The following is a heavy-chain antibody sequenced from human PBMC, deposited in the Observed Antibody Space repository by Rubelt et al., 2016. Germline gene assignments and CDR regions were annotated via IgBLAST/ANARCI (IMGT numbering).Heavy chain of an antibody. J-gene: IGHJ4*02. CDR3: ARESGGYSGYEG. V-gene: IGHV3-7*01. CDR1: GFTFSSYE. D-gene: IGHD5-12*01. CDR2: IKQDGSES. Sequence: VQLVESGGGVVQPGGSLRLSCAASGFTFSSYEMNWVRQAPGKGLEWVANIKQDGSESVCGDSVEGRLPISRDNAKNSLYLQMNSLRDEDTAVYYCARESGGYSGYEGGGQGTLVTVSS.